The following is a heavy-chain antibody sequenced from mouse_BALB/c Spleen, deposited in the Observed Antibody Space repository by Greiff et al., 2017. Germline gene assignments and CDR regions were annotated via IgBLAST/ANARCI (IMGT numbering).Heavy chain of an antibody. V-gene: IGHV1-69*02. D-gene: IGHD2-4*01. J-gene: IGHJ2*01. Sequence: VQLQQPGAELVRPGASVKLSCKASGYTFTSYWINWVKQRPGQGLEWIGNIYPSDSYTNYNQKFKEKATLTVDKSSSTAYMKLSSPTSEDSAVYYCTRGTMITTDGVDYWGQGTTLTVSS. CDR2: IYPSDSYT. CDR1: GYTFTSYW. CDR3: TRGTMITTDGVDY.